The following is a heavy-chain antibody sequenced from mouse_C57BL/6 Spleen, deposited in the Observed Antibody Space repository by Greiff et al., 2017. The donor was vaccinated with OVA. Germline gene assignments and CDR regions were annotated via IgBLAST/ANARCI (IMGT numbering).Heavy chain of an antibody. CDR3: ARQEGDTFDY. J-gene: IGHJ2*01. Sequence: DVQLVESGGDLVKPGGSLKLSCAASGFTFSSYGMSWVRQTPDKRLEWVATISSGGSYTYYPDSVKGRFTISRDNAKNTLYLQMSSLKSEDTAMYYCARQEGDTFDYWGQGTTLTVSS. CDR1: GFTFSSYG. CDR2: ISSGGSYT. V-gene: IGHV5-6*01.